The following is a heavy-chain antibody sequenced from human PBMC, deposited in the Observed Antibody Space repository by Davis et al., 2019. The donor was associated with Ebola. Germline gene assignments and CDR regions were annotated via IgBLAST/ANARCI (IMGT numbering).Heavy chain of an antibody. V-gene: IGHV4-39*01. CDR2: IYYSGST. D-gene: IGHD3-10*01. J-gene: IGHJ4*02. CDR3: AMMNYYGSGAEPED. CDR1: GGSISSSSYY. Sequence: PGGSLRLSCTVSGGSISSSSYYWGWIRQPPGKGLEWIGSIYYSGSTYYNPSLKSRVTISVDTSKNQFSLKLSSVTAADTAVYYCAMMNYYGSGAEPEDWGQGTLVTVSS.